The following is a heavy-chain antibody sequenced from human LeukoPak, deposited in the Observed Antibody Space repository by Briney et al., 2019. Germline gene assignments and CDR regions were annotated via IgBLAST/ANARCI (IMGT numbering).Heavy chain of an antibody. V-gene: IGHV5-51*03. J-gene: IGHJ5*02. CDR3: ARGRLGSSTNWGWFDP. CDR2: IYPGDSDT. D-gene: IGHD2-2*01. Sequence: PGESLKISCKGSGYSFTTYWIGWVRQMPGEGLECMGIIYPGDSDTRYSPSFQGQVTISADKSISTAYLQWSSLKASDTAIYYCARGRLGSSTNWGWFDPWGQGTLVTVSS. CDR1: GYSFTTYW.